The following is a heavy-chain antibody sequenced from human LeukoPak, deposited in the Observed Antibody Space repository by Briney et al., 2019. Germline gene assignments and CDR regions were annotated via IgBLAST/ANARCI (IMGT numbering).Heavy chain of an antibody. CDR3: ATQRNYGSGSYSFDP. J-gene: IGHJ5*02. CDR1: GFTFSNYT. V-gene: IGHV3-21*01. D-gene: IGHD3-10*01. CDR2: ISTSSTYI. Sequence: GGSLRLSCAASGFTFSNYTMNWVRQAPGKGLEWVSSISTSSTYIFYPDSVKGRFTISRDNSKNTLYLQMNSLRAEDTAVYYCATQRNYGSGSYSFDPWGQGTLVTVSS.